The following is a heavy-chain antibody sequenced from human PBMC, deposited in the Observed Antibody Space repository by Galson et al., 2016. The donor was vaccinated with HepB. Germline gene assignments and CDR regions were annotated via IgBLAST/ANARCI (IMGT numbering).Heavy chain of an antibody. CDR3: ARQLSSMFGVVRNWFDP. V-gene: IGHV4-34*01. J-gene: IGHJ5*02. D-gene: IGHD3-3*01. Sequence: SETLSLTCDVYGGSLSGYYWSWIRQPPGKGLEWIGEVSYRGVSNYSPSLRSRASISIDTSENQFSLRLNSVTAADTAVYYCARQLSSMFGVVRNWFDPWGQGTLVTVSS. CDR2: VSYRGVS. CDR1: GGSLSGYY.